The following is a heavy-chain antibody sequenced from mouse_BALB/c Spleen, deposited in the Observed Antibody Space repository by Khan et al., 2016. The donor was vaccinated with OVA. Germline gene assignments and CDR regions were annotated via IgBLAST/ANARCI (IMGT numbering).Heavy chain of an antibody. CDR2: ISYSGVT. Sequence: EVQLQESGPGLVKPSQSLSLTCTVTGYSITSGYAWNWIRQFPGNKLEWMGYISYSGVTSYTPSLQSRISITRDTSKNPFFLQLTSVTTEDTATYYCARGNYYGYYFDYWGQGTTLTVSS. J-gene: IGHJ2*01. CDR1: GYSITSGYA. CDR3: ARGNYYGYYFDY. V-gene: IGHV3-2*02. D-gene: IGHD1-1*01.